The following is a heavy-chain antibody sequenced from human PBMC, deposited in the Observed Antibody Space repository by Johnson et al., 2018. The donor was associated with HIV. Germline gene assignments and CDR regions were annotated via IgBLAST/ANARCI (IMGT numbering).Heavy chain of an antibody. CDR2: ISGGGGST. V-gene: IGHV3-23*04. CDR3: ARDSRIGTMVLLSDAFDT. J-gene: IGHJ3*02. CDR1: GFTFRSYA. Sequence: VQLVESGGGLVQPGGSLRLSCVGSGFTFRSYAFNWVRQAPGKGLEWVSAISGGGGSTFYGDPVKGRFTVSRDHSKDTLYLQMNSLRAEDTALYYCARDSRIGTMVLLSDAFDTWGQGTMVTVSS. D-gene: IGHD3-10*01.